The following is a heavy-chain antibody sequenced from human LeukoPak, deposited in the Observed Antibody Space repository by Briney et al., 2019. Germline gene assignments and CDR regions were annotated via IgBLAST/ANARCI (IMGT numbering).Heavy chain of an antibody. V-gene: IGHV1-2*02. CDR1: GYTFTGYY. Sequence: ASVKVSCKASGYTFTGYYMHWVRQAPGQGLEWMGWINPNSGGTNYAQKFQGRVTMTGDKSIRTAYMELSRLTSDDTAVYYCARNIWFGESADAFDTWGQGTMVTVSS. CDR3: ARNIWFGESADAFDT. CDR2: INPNSGGT. D-gene: IGHD3-10*01. J-gene: IGHJ3*02.